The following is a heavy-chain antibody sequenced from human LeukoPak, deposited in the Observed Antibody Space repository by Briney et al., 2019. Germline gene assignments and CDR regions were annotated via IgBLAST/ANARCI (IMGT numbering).Heavy chain of an antibody. V-gene: IGHV1-69*04. D-gene: IGHD5-24*01. Sequence: ASVKVSCKASGGTFSSYAISWVRQAPGQGLEWMGRIIPILGIANYAQKFQGRVTITADKSTSTAYMELSSLRSEDTAVYYCAREEAMVDGYNYRDYWGQGTLVTVSS. CDR2: IIPILGIA. J-gene: IGHJ4*02. CDR3: AREEAMVDGYNYRDY. CDR1: GGTFSSYA.